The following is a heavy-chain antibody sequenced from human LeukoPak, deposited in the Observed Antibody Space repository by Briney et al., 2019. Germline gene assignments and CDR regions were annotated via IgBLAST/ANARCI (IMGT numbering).Heavy chain of an antibody. CDR2: IGGDGRAT. D-gene: IGHD6-19*01. V-gene: IGHV3-23*01. J-gene: IGHJ4*02. CDR3: AKSGSRDWDYFDY. Sequence: PGGSLRLSCAASGLTFSSYAVNWVRQAPGKGLVWVSTIGGDGRATHYADSVKGRFTISRANSKNTLFLQMNSLRAEDTAVYYCAKSGSRDWDYFDYWGQGTLVTASS. CDR1: GLTFSSYA.